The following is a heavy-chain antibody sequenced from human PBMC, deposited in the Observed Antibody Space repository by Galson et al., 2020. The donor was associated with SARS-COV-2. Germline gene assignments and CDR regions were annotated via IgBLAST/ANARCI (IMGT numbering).Heavy chain of an antibody. CDR3: AREGGNSIDY. CDR2: ISYDGSNK. J-gene: IGHJ4*02. CDR1: GFTFSNYG. V-gene: IGHV3-30*03. D-gene: IGHD2-21*02. Sequence: TGGSLSLSCAASGFTFSNYGMHWVRQAPGKGLEWVAVISYDGSNKYYADSVKGRFTISRDNSKNTLYLQMNSLRAEDTAVYYCAREGGNSIDYGGQGTLVTVSS.